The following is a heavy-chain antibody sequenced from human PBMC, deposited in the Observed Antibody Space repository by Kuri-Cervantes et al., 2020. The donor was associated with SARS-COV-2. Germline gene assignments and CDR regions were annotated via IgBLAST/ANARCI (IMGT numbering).Heavy chain of an antibody. D-gene: IGHD2-2*01. J-gene: IGHJ5*02. CDR3: ATGYCSSTSCYPMDWFDP. Sequence: SETLSLTCTVSGGSISSYYWSWIRQPPGKGLEWIGYIYYSGSTNYNPSLKSRVTISVGTSKNQFSLKLSSVTAADTAVYYCATGYCSSTSCYPMDWFDPWGQGTLVTVSS. CDR1: GGSISSYY. V-gene: IGHV4-59*08. CDR2: IYYSGST.